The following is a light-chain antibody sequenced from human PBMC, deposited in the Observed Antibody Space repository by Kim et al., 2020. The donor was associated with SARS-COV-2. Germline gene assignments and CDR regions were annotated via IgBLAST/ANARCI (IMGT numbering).Light chain of an antibody. CDR2: ADT. CDR3: QSYDSRLSGWV. CDR1: RSNIGAGYD. Sequence: QRVTISCTGSRSNIGAGYDVHWYQQLPGRAPKLLIFADTRRPSGVPDRLSGSKSGTSASLAITGLQAEDEADYYCQSYDSRLSGWVFGGGTQLTVL. V-gene: IGLV1-40*01. J-gene: IGLJ3*02.